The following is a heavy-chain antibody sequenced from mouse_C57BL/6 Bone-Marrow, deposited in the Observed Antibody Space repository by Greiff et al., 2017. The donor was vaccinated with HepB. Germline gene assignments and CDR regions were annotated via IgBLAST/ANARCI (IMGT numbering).Heavy chain of an antibody. CDR1: GYTFTDYY. V-gene: IGHV1-19*01. Sequence: EVQLQQSGPVLVKPGASVKMSCKASGYTFTDYYMNWVKQSHGKSLEWIGVIHPYNGGTSYNQKFKGKATLTVDKSSSTAYMELNSLTSEDSAVYYCARYGPSYDSFAYWGQGTLVTVSA. J-gene: IGHJ3*01. CDR2: IHPYNGGT. D-gene: IGHD2-4*01. CDR3: ARYGPSYDSFAY.